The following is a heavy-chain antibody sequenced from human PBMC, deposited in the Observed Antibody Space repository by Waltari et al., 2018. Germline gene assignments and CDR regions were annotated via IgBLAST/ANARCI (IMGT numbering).Heavy chain of an antibody. CDR2: ISNSGDMT. CDR1: GLSDYT. Sequence: EVQLVESGGGLVQPGGSLRLPWSGFGLSDYTLAWVRQAPGKGLEWVSGISNSGDMTSYADSVKGRFTISRDTSKNTLFLQMNGLRAEDTAIYYCASAPRPMVSAPFDYWGQGVLVTVSS. J-gene: IGHJ4*02. D-gene: IGHD2-15*01. V-gene: IGHV3-23*04. CDR3: ASAPRPMVSAPFDY.